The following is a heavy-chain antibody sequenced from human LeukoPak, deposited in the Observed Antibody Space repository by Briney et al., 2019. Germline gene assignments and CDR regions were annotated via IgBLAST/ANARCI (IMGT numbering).Heavy chain of an antibody. D-gene: IGHD3-22*01. CDR3: ASTHYYDSRGYFSAFDI. CDR2: THHSGTT. J-gene: IGHJ3*02. CDR1: GVSIGGYY. Sequence: SETLSLTCTVSGVSIGGYYWSWLRQPPGKGLEWLGYTHHSGTTNYNPSVGSRLTTSVDTSRKQVSLKLSSVTAADTAVYYCASTHYYDSRGYFSAFDIWGQGTMVTVSS. V-gene: IGHV4-59*08.